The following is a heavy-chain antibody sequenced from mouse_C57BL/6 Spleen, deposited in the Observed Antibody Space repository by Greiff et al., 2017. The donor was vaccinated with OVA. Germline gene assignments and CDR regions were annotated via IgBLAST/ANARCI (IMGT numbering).Heavy chain of an antibody. CDR1: GYAFTNYL. Sequence: QMQLKESGAELVRPGTSVKVSCKASGYAFTNYLIEWVKQRPGQGLEWIGVINPGSGGTNYNEKFKGKATLTADKSSSTAYMQLSSLTSEDSAVYFCARGGDYAMDYWGQGTSVTVSS. V-gene: IGHV1-54*01. J-gene: IGHJ4*01. CDR3: ARGGDYAMDY. CDR2: INPGSGGT.